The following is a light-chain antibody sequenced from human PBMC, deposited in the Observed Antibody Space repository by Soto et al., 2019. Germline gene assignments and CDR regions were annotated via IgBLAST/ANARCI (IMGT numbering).Light chain of an antibody. CDR3: QQSKSTPYT. CDR2: GAS. V-gene: IGKV3-15*01. Sequence: ILMTQSPATLSVSPGERVTLSCRASQSVNSNLAWYQQKAGQAPRLLIYGASTRATGIAARFSGSGSGTEFTLTISSLQSEDLATYYCQQSKSTPYTLGQGTKLEI. J-gene: IGKJ2*01. CDR1: QSVNSN.